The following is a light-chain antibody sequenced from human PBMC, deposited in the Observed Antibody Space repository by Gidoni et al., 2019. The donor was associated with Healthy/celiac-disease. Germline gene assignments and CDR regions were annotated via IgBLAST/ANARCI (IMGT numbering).Light chain of an antibody. CDR3: MQALQTPRT. Sequence: EMVMTQSPLSLPVPPGEPASISCRSSQSLLHSNGYNSLDWYLQKPGQSPQLLIYLGSNRASGVPDRFSGSGSGTDFTLKISRVEASVVGVYYCMQALQTPRTFGQGTKLEIK. CDR1: QSLLHSNGYNS. J-gene: IGKJ2*01. V-gene: IGKV2-28*01. CDR2: LGS.